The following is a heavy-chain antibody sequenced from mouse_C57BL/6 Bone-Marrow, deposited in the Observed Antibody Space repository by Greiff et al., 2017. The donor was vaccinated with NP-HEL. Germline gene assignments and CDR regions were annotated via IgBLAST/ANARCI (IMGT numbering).Heavy chain of an antibody. D-gene: IGHD1-1*02. V-gene: IGHV1-54*01. CDR3: PRWGYYYLDY. J-gene: IGHJ2*01. CDR1: GYAFTNYL. CDR2: INPGSGGT. Sequence: VQLQQSGAELVRPGTSVKVSCKASGYAFTNYLIEWVKQRPGQGLEWIGVINPGSGGTNYNEKFKGKATLTADKSSSTAYMQLSCLTSEDSAVYFYPRWGYYYLDYWGQGTTLTVSS.